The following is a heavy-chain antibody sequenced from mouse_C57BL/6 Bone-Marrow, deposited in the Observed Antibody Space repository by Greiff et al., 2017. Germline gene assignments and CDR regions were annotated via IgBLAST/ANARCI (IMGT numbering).Heavy chain of an antibody. Sequence: VKLVESGGDLVKPGGSLKLSCAASGFTFSSYGMSWVRQTPDKRLEWVATISSGGSYTYYPDSVKGRFTISRDNAKNTLYLQMSSLKSEDTAMYYCARMMVAWFAYWGQGTLVTVSA. J-gene: IGHJ3*01. CDR2: ISSGGSYT. CDR1: GFTFSSYG. CDR3: ARMMVAWFAY. V-gene: IGHV5-6*01. D-gene: IGHD2-3*01.